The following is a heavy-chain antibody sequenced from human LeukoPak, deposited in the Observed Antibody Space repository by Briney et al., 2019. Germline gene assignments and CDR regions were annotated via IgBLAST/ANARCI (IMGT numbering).Heavy chain of an antibody. CDR3: ARDGIAAPFDP. CDR2: IYYSGST. CDR1: GGSISSYY. V-gene: IGHV4-59*01. Sequence: SETLSLTCTVSGGSISSYYWSWIRQPPGKGLEWIGYIYYSGSTNYNPSLKSRVTISVDTSKNQFSLKLSSVTAADTAVYYCARDGIAAPFDPWGQGTLVTVSS. J-gene: IGHJ5*02. D-gene: IGHD6-6*01.